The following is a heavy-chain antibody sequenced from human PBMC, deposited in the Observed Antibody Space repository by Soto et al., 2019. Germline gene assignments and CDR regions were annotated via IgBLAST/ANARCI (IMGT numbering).Heavy chain of an antibody. V-gene: IGHV1-18*01. Sequence: QVQLVQSGAEVKKPGASVKVSCKASGYTFTSYGISWVRQAPGQGLEWMGWISAYNGNTNYAQKLQGRVTMTTDTSTSTAYMELRSLRSDDTAVYYCAKTYYEYVWGSYRPYYFDYWGQGTLVTVSS. CDR1: GYTFTSYG. CDR3: AKTYYEYVWGSYRPYYFDY. D-gene: IGHD3-16*02. J-gene: IGHJ4*02. CDR2: ISAYNGNT.